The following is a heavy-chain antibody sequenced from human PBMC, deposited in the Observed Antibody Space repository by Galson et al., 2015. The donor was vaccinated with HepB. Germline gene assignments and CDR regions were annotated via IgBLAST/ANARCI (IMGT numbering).Heavy chain of an antibody. CDR3: ARSYYYDSSGYYDTGYFDY. Sequence: SVKVSCKASGYTFTSYGISWVRQAPGQGLEWMGWISAYNGNTNYAQKLQGRVTMTTDTSTSTAYMELRSLRSDDTAVYYCARSYYYDSSGYYDTGYFDYWGQGTLVTVSS. CDR2: ISAYNGNT. D-gene: IGHD3-22*01. J-gene: IGHJ4*02. CDR1: GYTFTSYG. V-gene: IGHV1-18*01.